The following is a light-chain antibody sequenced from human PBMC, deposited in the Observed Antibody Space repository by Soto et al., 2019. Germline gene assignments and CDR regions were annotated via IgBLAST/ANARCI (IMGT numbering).Light chain of an antibody. CDR3: QQYNNWPPYT. V-gene: IGKV3-15*01. CDR2: GAS. Sequence: EIVMTQSPATLSVSPGERATLSCRASQSVSSNLAWYQQKPGHAPRLLIYGASTRATGIPARFSGSGSGTEFTLTISSLQSEDFAVYYCQQYNNWPPYTFGQGIKLEIK. J-gene: IGKJ2*01. CDR1: QSVSSN.